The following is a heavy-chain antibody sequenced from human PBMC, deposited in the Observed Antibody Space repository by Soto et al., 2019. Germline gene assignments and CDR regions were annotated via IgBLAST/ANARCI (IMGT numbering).Heavy chain of an antibody. CDR2: IYYSGST. J-gene: IGHJ6*03. CDR1: GGSISSYY. D-gene: IGHD4-17*01. V-gene: IGHV4-59*01. CDR3: ARGHSGDYGDKYYYYYYMDV. Sequence: SETLSLTCTVSGGSISSYYWSWIRQPPGKGLEWIGYIYYSGSTNYNPSLKSRVTISVDTSKNQCSLKLSSVTAADTAVYYCARGHSGDYGDKYYYYYYMDVWGKGTTVTVSS.